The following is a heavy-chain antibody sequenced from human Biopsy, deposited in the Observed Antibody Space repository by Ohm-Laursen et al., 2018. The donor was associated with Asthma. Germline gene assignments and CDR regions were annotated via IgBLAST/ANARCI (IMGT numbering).Heavy chain of an antibody. D-gene: IGHD6-19*01. CDR1: GFTFSTYG. Sequence: SLRPSCAASGFTFSTYGMHWVRQAPGKGLEWVAFIAWDGINSYYADSVKGRFTISRDNSRNTLHLQKNSLRADDTAVYYCAREGVAGTHIEDWGQGTLVTVSS. J-gene: IGHJ4*02. V-gene: IGHV3-30*03. CDR3: AREGVAGTHIED. CDR2: IAWDGINS.